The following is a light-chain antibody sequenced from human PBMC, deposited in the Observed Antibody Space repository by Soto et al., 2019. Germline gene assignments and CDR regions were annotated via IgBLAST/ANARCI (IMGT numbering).Light chain of an antibody. J-gene: IGKJ4*01. CDR1: QSISSW. Sequence: DIQMTQSPSTLFASVGDRVTITCRASQSISSWLAWYQQKPGKAPKLLIYKASSLESGVPSRFSGSGSGTEFTLTISSLQPDDFATYYCQQYNSSLTFGGGTKVEIK. CDR2: KAS. CDR3: QQYNSSLT. V-gene: IGKV1-5*03.